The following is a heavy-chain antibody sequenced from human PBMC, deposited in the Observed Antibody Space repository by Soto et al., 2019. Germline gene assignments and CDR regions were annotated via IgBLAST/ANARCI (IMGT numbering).Heavy chain of an antibody. D-gene: IGHD3-3*01. J-gene: IGHJ4*02. CDR3: ARVFLYYDFWSGYLNDY. CDR1: GFTFSSYA. V-gene: IGHV3-23*01. CDR2: ISGSGGST. Sequence: GGSLRLSCAASGFTFSSYAMSWVRQAPGKGLEWVSAISGSGGSTYYADSVKGRFTISRDNSKNSLYLQMNSLRAEDTAVYYCARVFLYYDFWSGYLNDYWGQGTLVTVSS.